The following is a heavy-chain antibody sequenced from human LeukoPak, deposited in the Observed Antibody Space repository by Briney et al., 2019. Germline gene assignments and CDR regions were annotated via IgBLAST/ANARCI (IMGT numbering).Heavy chain of an antibody. Sequence: GGSLRLSCAVSGITLSNYGMSWVRQAPGKGLEWVAGISGSGGRTNYADSVRGRFTISRDNSQNTLYLQMDSLRAEDTALYYCAKEYSGYDFDYWGQGTLVTVSS. J-gene: IGHJ4*02. D-gene: IGHD5-12*01. V-gene: IGHV3-23*01. CDR2: ISGSGGRT. CDR3: AKEYSGYDFDY. CDR1: GITLSNYG.